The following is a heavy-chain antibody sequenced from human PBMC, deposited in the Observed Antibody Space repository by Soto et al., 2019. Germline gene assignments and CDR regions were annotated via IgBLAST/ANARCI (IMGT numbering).Heavy chain of an antibody. J-gene: IGHJ3*01. D-gene: IGHD2-2*01. CDR2: MNPNSGNT. Sequence: QVQLVQSGAEVRRPGTSVMVSCKTSGYTFTDCDINWVRQATGQGLEWMGWMNPNSGNTGYAQKFQGRVSMTRNTATSTAYMELSSLRSDDTAIYYCARDSSTTNPVWGQGTMVTVSS. CDR1: GYTFTDCD. V-gene: IGHV1-8*01. CDR3: ARDSSTTNPV.